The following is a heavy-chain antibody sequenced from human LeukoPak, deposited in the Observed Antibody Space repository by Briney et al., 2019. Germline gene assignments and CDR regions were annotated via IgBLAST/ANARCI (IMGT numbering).Heavy chain of an antibody. CDR1: GYTFSSYA. D-gene: IGHD2-2*01. Sequence: GGSLRLSCAASGYTFSSYAMSWVRQAPGKGLEWVSAISGSGGSTYYADSVKGRFTISRDNSKNTLYLQMNSLRAEDTAVYYCAKDGPSVVVPAAISGKFDYWGQGTLVTVSS. CDR3: AKDGPSVVVPAAISGKFDY. CDR2: ISGSGGST. J-gene: IGHJ4*02. V-gene: IGHV3-23*01.